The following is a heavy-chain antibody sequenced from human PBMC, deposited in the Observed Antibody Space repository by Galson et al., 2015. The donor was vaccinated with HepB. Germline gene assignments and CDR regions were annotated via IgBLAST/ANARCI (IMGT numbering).Heavy chain of an antibody. Sequence: SVKVSCKASGYTFTSYAMNWVRQAPGQGLEWMGWINTNTGNPTYAQGFTGRFVFSLDTSVSTAYLQISSLKAEDTAVYYCARVGYLGYYGSGSYYYGMDAWGQGTTVTVSS. V-gene: IGHV7-4-1*02. J-gene: IGHJ6*02. CDR3: ARVGYLGYYGSGSYYYGMDA. D-gene: IGHD3-10*01. CDR2: INTNTGNP. CDR1: GYTFTSYA.